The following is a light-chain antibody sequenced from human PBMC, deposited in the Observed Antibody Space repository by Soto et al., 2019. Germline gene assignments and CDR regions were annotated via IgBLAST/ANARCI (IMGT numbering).Light chain of an antibody. V-gene: IGKV1-39*01. CDR3: QHSWT. CDR2: AAS. CDR1: QNIGDS. Sequence: DFQMSQSPSSLSASVGDRATITCRASQNIGDSLNWYQQKPGKAPKLLIYAASSLQSGVPSRFSGSGSGTDFTLTVSSLQPEDFASYYCQHSWTFGQGTKLEI. J-gene: IGKJ2*01.